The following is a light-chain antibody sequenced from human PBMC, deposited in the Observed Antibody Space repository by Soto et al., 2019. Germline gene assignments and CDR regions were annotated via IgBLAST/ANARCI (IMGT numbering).Light chain of an antibody. Sequence: DIQLPQSPSTLSASVGDRVTITCRASQSISYWLAWYQQKPGKAPKLLIYTASNLNSGVPSRFSGSGSGTEFTLTISSLQPDDFATYHCQQYDGYSGLTFGGGTKVEIK. CDR3: QQYDGYSGLT. CDR2: TAS. J-gene: IGKJ4*01. V-gene: IGKV1-5*03. CDR1: QSISYW.